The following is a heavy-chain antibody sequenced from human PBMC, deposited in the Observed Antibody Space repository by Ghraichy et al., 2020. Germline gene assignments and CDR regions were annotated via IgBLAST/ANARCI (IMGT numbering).Heavy chain of an antibody. D-gene: IGHD3-16*01. CDR1: GFTFSTYY. J-gene: IGHJ5*02. Sequence: GESLNISCATSGFTFSTYYMSWVRQAPGKGLEWVSFISTSDTTVIYADSVKGRFTISRDNAKNSLYLQLNSLRDEDTAVYYCSRQGDRGHLDAWGQGTLVTVSS. CDR3: SRQGDRGHLDA. CDR2: ISTSDTTV. V-gene: IGHV3-48*02.